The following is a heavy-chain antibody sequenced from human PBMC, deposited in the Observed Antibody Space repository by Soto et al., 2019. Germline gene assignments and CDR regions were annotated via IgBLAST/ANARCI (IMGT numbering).Heavy chain of an antibody. D-gene: IGHD1-7*01. CDR3: ASIALITGTTGFDY. CDR1: GGSISSSSYY. CDR2: IYYSGST. J-gene: IGHJ4*02. V-gene: IGHV4-39*01. Sequence: PSETLSLTCTVPGGSISSSSYYWGWIRQPPGKGLEWIGSIYYSGSTYYNPSLKSRVTISVDTSKNQFSLKLSSVTAADTAVYYCASIALITGTTGFDYWGQGTLVTVSS.